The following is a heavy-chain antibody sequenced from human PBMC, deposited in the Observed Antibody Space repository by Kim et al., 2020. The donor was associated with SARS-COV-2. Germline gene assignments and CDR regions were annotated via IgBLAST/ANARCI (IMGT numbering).Heavy chain of an antibody. CDR3: ARLRPYCGGDCSTDY. CDR1: GGTFSSYA. CDR2: IIPIFGTA. J-gene: IGHJ4*02. D-gene: IGHD2-21*02. V-gene: IGHV1-69*13. Sequence: SVKVSCKASGGTFSSYAISWVRQAPGQGLEWMGGIIPIFGTANYAQKFQGRVTITADESTSTAYMELSSLRSEDTAVYYCARLRPYCGGDCSTDYWGQGTLVTVSS.